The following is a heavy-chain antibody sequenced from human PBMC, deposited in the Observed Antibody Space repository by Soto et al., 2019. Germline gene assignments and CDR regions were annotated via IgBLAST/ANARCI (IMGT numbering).Heavy chain of an antibody. V-gene: IGHV1-18*01. CDR2: ISAYNGNT. Sequence: ASVKVSCKASGYTFTSYGISWVRQAPGQGLEWMGWISAYNGNTNYAQKLQGRVTMTTDTSTSTAYMELRSLRSDDTAAYYCARDPHYDISVDYWGQGTLVTVSS. J-gene: IGHJ4*02. D-gene: IGHD3-9*01. CDR1: GYTFTSYG. CDR3: ARDPHYDISVDY.